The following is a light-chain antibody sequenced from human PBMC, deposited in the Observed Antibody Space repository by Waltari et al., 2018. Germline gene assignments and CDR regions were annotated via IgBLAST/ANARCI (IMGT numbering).Light chain of an antibody. V-gene: IGKV3-20*01. CDR2: AAS. Sequence: EIVLTQSPGTLSLSPGERATLSCRASQSISRYLAWYQQKPGQAPRLLIYAASIRATGIPDRFSGSGYGTDFSLTISRLEPEDFAVYYCQKYDFLPATFGQGTTVEIK. CDR3: QKYDFLPAT. CDR1: QSISRY. J-gene: IGKJ1*01.